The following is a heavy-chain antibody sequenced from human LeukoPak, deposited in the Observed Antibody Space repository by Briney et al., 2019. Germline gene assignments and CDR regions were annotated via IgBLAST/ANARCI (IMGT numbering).Heavy chain of an antibody. CDR1: GYTFTSCD. Sequence: ASVKVSCKASGYTFTSCDINWVRQATGQGLEWMGWMNPNSGNTGYAQKFQGRVTMTRNTSISTAYMELSSLRSEDTAVYYCARLNYYDSSGYYGDAFDIWGQGTMVTVSS. V-gene: IGHV1-8*01. J-gene: IGHJ3*02. D-gene: IGHD3-22*01. CDR3: ARLNYYDSSGYYGDAFDI. CDR2: MNPNSGNT.